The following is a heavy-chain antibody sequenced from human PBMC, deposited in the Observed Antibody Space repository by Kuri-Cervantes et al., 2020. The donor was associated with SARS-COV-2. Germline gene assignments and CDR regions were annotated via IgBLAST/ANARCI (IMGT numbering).Heavy chain of an antibody. CDR2: IYHSGST. CDR1: GGSISSGGYY. V-gene: IGHV4-30-2*01. CDR3: ARVGYSSGRHDY. D-gene: IGHD5-18*01. Sequence: LRLSCTVSGGSISSGGYYWSWIRQPPGKGLEWIGYIYHSGSTYYNPFLKSRVTISVDRSKNQFSLKLSSVTAADTAVYYCARVGYSSGRHDYWGQGTLVTVSS. J-gene: IGHJ4*02.